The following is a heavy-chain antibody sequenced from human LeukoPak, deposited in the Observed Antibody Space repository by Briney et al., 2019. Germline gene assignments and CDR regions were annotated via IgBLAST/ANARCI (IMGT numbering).Heavy chain of an antibody. V-gene: IGHV3-7*01. CDR2: IRPDGSEK. J-gene: IGHJ4*02. CDR3: VDY. D-gene: IGHD1/OR15-1a*01. Sequence: VGCLRPSCVPSGFTSFSDWTCAGCHAPGEGVEWVANIRPDGSEKYPVDPVKGRFTVTTDNAKNTLYLQMIRLRDDDSAVYGTVDYWGQGTQVTVSS. CDR1: GFTSFSDW.